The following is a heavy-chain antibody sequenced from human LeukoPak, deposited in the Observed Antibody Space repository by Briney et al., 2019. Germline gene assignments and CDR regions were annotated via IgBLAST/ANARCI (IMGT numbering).Heavy chain of an antibody. J-gene: IGHJ6*03. D-gene: IGHD2-2*01. CDR3: ARDRSQPDIVVVPAAICHYYMDV. CDR2: INPSGGST. Sequence: GASVKVSCKASGYTFTSYYMHWVRQAPGQGLEWMGIINPSGGSTSYAQKFQGRVTMTRDTSTSTVYMELSSLRSEDTAVYYCARDRSQPDIVVVPAAICHYYMDVWGKGTTVTVSS. CDR1: GYTFTSYY. V-gene: IGHV1-46*01.